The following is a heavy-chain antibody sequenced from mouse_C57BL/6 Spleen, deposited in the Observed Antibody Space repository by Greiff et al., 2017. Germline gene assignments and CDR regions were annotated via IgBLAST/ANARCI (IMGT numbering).Heavy chain of an antibody. CDR3: ARRGYSNSGCFDY. J-gene: IGHJ2*01. CDR1: GFTFSSYG. D-gene: IGHD2-5*01. Sequence: EVKLMESGGDLVKSGGSLKLSCAASGFTFSSYGMSWVRQTPDKRLEWVATISSGGSYTYYPDSVKGRFTISRDNAKNTLYLQMSSLKSEDTAMYYCARRGYSNSGCFDYWGQGTTLTVSS. V-gene: IGHV5-6*02. CDR2: ISSGGSYT.